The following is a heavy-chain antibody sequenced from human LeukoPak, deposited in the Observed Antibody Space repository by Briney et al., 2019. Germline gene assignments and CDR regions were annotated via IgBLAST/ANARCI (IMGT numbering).Heavy chain of an antibody. CDR2: ISGEGGST. D-gene: IGHD3-3*01. CDR1: GVTFDDYA. CDR3: AKGIFWSGYYGLDY. J-gene: IGHJ4*02. V-gene: IGHV3-43*02. Sequence: GGSLRLSCAASGVTFDDYAMHWVRQVPGKGVEWVSLISGEGGSTYHADPVKGRFNISRDNSNNSLYLQMNSLRTEDTALYYCAKGIFWSGYYGLDYWGQGTLVTVSS.